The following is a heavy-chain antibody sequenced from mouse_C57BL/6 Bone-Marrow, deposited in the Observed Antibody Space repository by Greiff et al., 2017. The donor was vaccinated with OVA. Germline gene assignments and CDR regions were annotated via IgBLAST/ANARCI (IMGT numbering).Heavy chain of an antibody. Sequence: EVKLVESGGDLVKPGGSLKLSCAASGFTFSSYGMSWVRQTPDKRLEWVATISSGGSYTYYPDSVKGRFTISRDNAKNTLYLQMSSLKSEDTAMYYCARRVPSDYYGSSYEGYWGQGTTLTVSS. CDR1: GFTFSSYG. V-gene: IGHV5-6*02. CDR3: ARRVPSDYYGSSYEGY. CDR2: ISSGGSYT. J-gene: IGHJ2*01. D-gene: IGHD1-1*01.